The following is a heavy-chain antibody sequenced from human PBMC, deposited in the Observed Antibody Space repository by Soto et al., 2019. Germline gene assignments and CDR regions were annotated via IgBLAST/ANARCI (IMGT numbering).Heavy chain of an antibody. Sequence: QVQLVQSGAEVKKPGSSVKVSCKASGDTLSTHGISWVRQAPGQGLEWMGGPIPIIGTTDYAEKFQGRVTITADESTTTSYMELSSLRPDDTAVYYWAAGDSSDTGDHLGQGTLVTVSA. D-gene: IGHD5-18*01. CDR1: GDTLSTHG. V-gene: IGHV1-69*01. CDR2: PIPIIGTT. J-gene: IGHJ4*02. CDR3: AAGDSSDTGDH.